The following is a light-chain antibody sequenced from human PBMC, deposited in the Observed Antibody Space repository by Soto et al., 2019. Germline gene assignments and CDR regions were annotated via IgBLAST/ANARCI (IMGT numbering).Light chain of an antibody. CDR2: DAS. CDR1: QSVSSN. J-gene: IGKJ3*01. V-gene: IGKV3-15*01. CDR3: QQYNNWPVT. Sequence: EIVMTQSPATLSVSPGERATLSCRASQSVSSNLAWYKQKPGQAPRLLIYDASTRATGIPAMFSGSGSGTEFTLTISSLQSEDFAVYYCQQYNNWPVTFGPATKVDIK.